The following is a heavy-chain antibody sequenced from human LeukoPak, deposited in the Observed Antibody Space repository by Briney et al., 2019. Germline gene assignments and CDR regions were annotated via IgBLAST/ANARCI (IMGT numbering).Heavy chain of an antibody. Sequence: GGSLRLSCAASGFAASGFTFSTFGLHWVRQAPGKGLEWVAFIRYDGSNKYYADSVKGRFTISRDNSKNTLYLQMNSLRAEDTAIYYCARDRGSGSSGLRWFDPWGQGTLVTVSS. CDR3: ARDRGSGSSGLRWFDP. D-gene: IGHD6-6*01. CDR1: GFTFSTFG. CDR2: IRYDGSNK. J-gene: IGHJ5*02. V-gene: IGHV3-30*02.